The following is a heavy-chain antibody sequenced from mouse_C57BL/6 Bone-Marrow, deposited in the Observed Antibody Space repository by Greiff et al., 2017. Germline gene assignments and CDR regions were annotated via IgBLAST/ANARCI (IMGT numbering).Heavy chain of an antibody. Sequence: EVKLMESGGGLVKPGGSLKLSCAASGFTFSSYAMSWVRQTPEKRLEWVATISDGGSYTYYPDNVKGRFTISRDNAKNNLYLQMSHLKSEDTAMYYCAREWYYTWFAYWGQGTLVTVSA. CDR3: AREWYYTWFAY. J-gene: IGHJ3*01. CDR1: GFTFSSYA. CDR2: ISDGGSYT. D-gene: IGHD1-1*01. V-gene: IGHV5-4*01.